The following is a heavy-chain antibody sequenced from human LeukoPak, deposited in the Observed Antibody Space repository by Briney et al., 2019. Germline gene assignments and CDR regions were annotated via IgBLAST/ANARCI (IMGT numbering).Heavy chain of an antibody. D-gene: IGHD3-3*01. CDR2: ISGSGGST. J-gene: IGHJ4*02. Sequence: GGSLRLSCAASGFTFSNYAMSWVRQAPGKGLEWVSAISGSGGSTYYADSVKGRFTISRDNSKNTLYLQMNSLRAEDTAVYYCAKTYDFWSGYQYYFDYWGQGTLVTVSS. CDR1: GFTFSNYA. V-gene: IGHV3-23*01. CDR3: AKTYDFWSGYQYYFDY.